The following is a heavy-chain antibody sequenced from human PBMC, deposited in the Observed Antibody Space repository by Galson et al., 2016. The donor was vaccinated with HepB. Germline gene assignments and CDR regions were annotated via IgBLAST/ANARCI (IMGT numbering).Heavy chain of an antibody. D-gene: IGHD2-21*01. CDR2: VYYSGTA. V-gene: IGHV4-39*01. J-gene: IGHJ3*02. CDR3: ASHCGGDCYNNLADAFDI. Sequence: LSLTCTVSSGSISSSRYYWGWIRQPPGKGLEWIGGVYYSGTAYYDPSLKSRVSISVDTSKNQFSLRLSSVTAGDTAVYFCASHCGGDCYNNLADAFDIWGRGTMVTVSS. CDR1: SGSISSSRYY.